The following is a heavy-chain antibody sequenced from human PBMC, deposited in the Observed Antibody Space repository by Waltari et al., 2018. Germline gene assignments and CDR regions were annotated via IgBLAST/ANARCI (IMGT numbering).Heavy chain of an antibody. CDR1: GYTFTGYY. CDR3: AREMGLYSSSWLVDY. J-gene: IGHJ4*02. D-gene: IGHD6-13*01. CDR2: INPNSGGT. Sequence: QVQLVQSGADVKKPGASVKVSCKASGYTFTGYYLPWVRQAPGQGLEWMGRINPNSGGTNYAQKFQGRVTMTRDTSISTAYMELSRLRSDDTAVYYCAREMGLYSSSWLVDYWGQGTLVTVSS. V-gene: IGHV1-2*06.